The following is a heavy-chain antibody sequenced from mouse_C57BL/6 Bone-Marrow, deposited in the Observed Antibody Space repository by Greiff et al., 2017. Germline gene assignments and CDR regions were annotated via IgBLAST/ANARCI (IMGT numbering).Heavy chain of an antibody. D-gene: IGHD2-1*01. V-gene: IGHV5-17*01. CDR1: GFTFSDYG. CDR2: ISSGSSTI. J-gene: IGHJ4*01. Sequence: EVKLMESGGGLVKPGGSLKLSCAASGFTFSDYGMHWVRQAPEKGLEWVAYISSGSSTIYYADTVKGRFTISRDNAKKTLFLQMTSLRSEDTAMYYGARVIYYGNYVDYAMDYWGQGTSVTVSS. CDR3: ARVIYYGNYVDYAMDY.